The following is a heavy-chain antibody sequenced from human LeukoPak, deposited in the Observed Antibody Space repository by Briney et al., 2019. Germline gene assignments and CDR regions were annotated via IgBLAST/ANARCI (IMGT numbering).Heavy chain of an antibody. Sequence: PGGSLRLSCATSGFTFSSYAMSWVRQAPGKGLEWVSGIGASGGSTYYADSVKGRSTISRDNSKNTLYLQMNSLRTEGTAVYYCAKAEGYDILTGLDYWGQGTLVTVSS. D-gene: IGHD3-9*01. J-gene: IGHJ4*02. CDR3: AKAEGYDILTGLDY. CDR1: GFTFSSYA. CDR2: IGASGGST. V-gene: IGHV3-23*01.